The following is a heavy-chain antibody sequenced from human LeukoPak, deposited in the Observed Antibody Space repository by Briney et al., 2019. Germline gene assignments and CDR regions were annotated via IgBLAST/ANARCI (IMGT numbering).Heavy chain of an antibody. CDR1: GFTFSSYS. Sequence: GGSLRLSCAASGFTFSSYSMNWVRQAPGKGLEWVSSISSSSSYIYYADSVKGRFTISRDNAKNSLYLQMNSLRAEDTAVYYCAGQGGYSYGSPYGMDVWGQGTTVTVS. V-gene: IGHV3-21*01. J-gene: IGHJ6*02. D-gene: IGHD5-18*01. CDR2: ISSSSSYI. CDR3: AGQGGYSYGSPYGMDV.